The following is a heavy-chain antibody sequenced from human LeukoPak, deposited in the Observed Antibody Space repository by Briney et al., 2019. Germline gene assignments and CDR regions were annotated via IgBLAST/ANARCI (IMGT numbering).Heavy chain of an antibody. CDR3: AKALLGFRAYGMDV. CDR1: GFTFSSYA. Sequence: GGSLRLSCAASGFTFSSYAMSWVRQAPGKGLEWVSAISGSGGSTYYADSVKGRVTISRDNSKNTLYLQMNSLSAEDTAVYYCAKALLGFRAYGMDVWGQGTTVTVSS. V-gene: IGHV3-23*01. CDR2: ISGSGGST. D-gene: IGHD2-8*02. J-gene: IGHJ6*02.